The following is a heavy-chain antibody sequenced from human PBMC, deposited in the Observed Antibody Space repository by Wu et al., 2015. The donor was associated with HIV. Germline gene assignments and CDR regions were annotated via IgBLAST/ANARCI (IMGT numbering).Heavy chain of an antibody. CDR3: ARDMGHEGRQWLVQPGAFDI. Sequence: QVQLVQSGAEVKKPGASVKVSCKASGYTFTGYYMHWVRQAPGQGLEWMGWINPNSAGTNYAQKFQGRVTMTRDTSISTAYMELSRLRSDDTAVYYCARDMGHEGRQWLVQPGAFDIWGQGTMVTVSS. J-gene: IGHJ3*02. CDR2: INPNSAGT. V-gene: IGHV1-2*02. CDR1: GYTFTGYY. D-gene: IGHD6-19*01.